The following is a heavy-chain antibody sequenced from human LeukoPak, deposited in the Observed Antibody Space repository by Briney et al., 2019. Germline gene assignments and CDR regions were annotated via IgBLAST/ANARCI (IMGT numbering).Heavy chain of an antibody. Sequence: PGGSLRLSCAASGFTFSSYAMSWVRQAPGKGLEWVSAISGSGGSTYYADSVKGRFTISRDNSKNTLYLQMNSLRAEDTAVYYCAKDLWGYCSSTSCYPFDYWGQGTLVTVSS. CDR1: GFTFSSYA. CDR2: ISGSGGST. V-gene: IGHV3-23*01. D-gene: IGHD2-2*01. CDR3: AKDLWGYCSSTSCYPFDY. J-gene: IGHJ4*02.